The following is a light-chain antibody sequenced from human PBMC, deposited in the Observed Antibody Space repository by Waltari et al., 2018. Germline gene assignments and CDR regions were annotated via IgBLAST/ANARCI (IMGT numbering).Light chain of an antibody. CDR1: QNIDNY. CDR3: QQSYNDPTT. Sequence: DIQMTQSPSSLSAFVGDRVAITCRASQNIDNYLHWYQQKPGEAPRLLNFSVSSPQSGVPSRFSGSGSETDFTLTIRGLQPEDSAIYYCQQSYNDPTTFGQGTRVEVK. J-gene: IGKJ1*01. V-gene: IGKV1-39*01. CDR2: SVS.